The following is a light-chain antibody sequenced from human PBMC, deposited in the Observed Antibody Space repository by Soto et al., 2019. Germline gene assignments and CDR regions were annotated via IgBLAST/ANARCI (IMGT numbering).Light chain of an antibody. Sequence: EIVLTQSPATLSLSPGERATLSCRASQSVSSYLAWYQQKPGQAPRLLIYDASNRATGIPARFSGSGSGTDFTLTISSLEPEDSAVYYCQQRSNWSFXQGTKV. CDR1: QSVSSY. CDR2: DAS. CDR3: QQRSNWS. V-gene: IGKV3-11*01. J-gene: IGKJ1*01.